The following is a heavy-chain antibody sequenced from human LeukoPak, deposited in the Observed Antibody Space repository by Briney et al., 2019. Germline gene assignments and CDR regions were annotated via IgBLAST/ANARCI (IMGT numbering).Heavy chain of an antibody. CDR2: IWYDGSNK. CDR3: ARVRRDSGYFFY. D-gene: IGHD5-12*01. J-gene: IGHJ4*02. CDR1: GFTFSSYA. Sequence: GGSLRLSCAASGFTFSSYAMHWVRQAPGKGLEWVAVIWYDGSNKYYADSVKGRFTISRDNSKNTLYLQMNSLRAEDTAVYYCARVRRDSGYFFYWGQGTLVTVSS. V-gene: IGHV3-33*08.